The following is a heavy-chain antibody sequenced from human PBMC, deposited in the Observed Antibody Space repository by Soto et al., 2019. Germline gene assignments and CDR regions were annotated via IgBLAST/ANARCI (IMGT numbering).Heavy chain of an antibody. CDR3: AADLKGDDSGNLWDT. D-gene: IGHD1-26*01. CDR2: IVPGSGNA. V-gene: IGHV1-58*01. CDR1: GFTFPRSP. Sequence: QMHLVQSGPEVKRPETSVKVSCKASGFTFPRSPVQWMRQTRGQRLEWIGWIVPGSGNANYAQNFLGRVTITRDMSTSTAYMELNSLTSDDTGVYYCAADLKGDDSGNLWDTWGRGTPITVS. J-gene: IGHJ4*02.